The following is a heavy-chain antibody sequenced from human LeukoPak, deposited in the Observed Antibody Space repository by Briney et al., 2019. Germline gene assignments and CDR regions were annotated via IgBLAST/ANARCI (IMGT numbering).Heavy chain of an antibody. V-gene: IGHV3-7*01. CDR2: IKQDGSEK. J-gene: IGHJ4*02. D-gene: IGHD3-10*01. Sequence: GGSLRLSCAASGFTFSSYWMSWVRQAPGKGPEWMANIKQDGSEKYYVDSVKGRFTISRDNAKNSLYLQMNSLRAEDTAVYYCARDRVGVRGVIIRYFDYWGQGTLVTVSS. CDR3: ARDRVGVRGVIIRYFDY. CDR1: GFTFSSYW.